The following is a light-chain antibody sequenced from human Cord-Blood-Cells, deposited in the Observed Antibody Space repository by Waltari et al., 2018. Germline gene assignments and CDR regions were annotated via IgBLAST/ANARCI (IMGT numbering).Light chain of an antibody. V-gene: IGLV2-23*01. CDR3: CSYAGSSRV. CDR1: SSDVGSYNL. J-gene: IGLJ2*01. Sequence: QSALTQPASVSGSPGQSITISCTGTSSDVGSYNLVSWYQQHPGKAPKLMIYEGSKRPLGVYTRFSGSSAGNTASLTISGLQAEDEADYYCCSYAGSSRVFGGGTKLTVL. CDR2: EGS.